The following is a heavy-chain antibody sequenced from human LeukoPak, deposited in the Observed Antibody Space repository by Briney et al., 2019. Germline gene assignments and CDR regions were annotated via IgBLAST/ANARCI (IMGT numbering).Heavy chain of an antibody. J-gene: IGHJ4*02. CDR1: GDSISSSAYY. CDR2: ISYSGRT. D-gene: IGHD6-19*01. Sequence: PSETLSLTCSVSGDSISSSAYYWDWIRQPPGKGLEWIGTISYSGRTYYNPSLKSRVNIHVDTSTNQLSLKLNSVTAADTALYYCARQVTQWLVRGGRFDSWGQGTLVTVPS. CDR3: ARQVTQWLVRGGRFDS. V-gene: IGHV4-39*01.